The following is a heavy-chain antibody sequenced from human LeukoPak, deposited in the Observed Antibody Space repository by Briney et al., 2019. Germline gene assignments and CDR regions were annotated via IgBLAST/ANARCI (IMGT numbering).Heavy chain of an antibody. V-gene: IGHV3-30-3*01. J-gene: IGHJ4*02. CDR2: ISYDGSNK. D-gene: IGHD1-26*01. CDR1: GFTFSSYA. Sequence: LSGGSLRLSCAASGFTFSSYAMHWVRQAPGKGLEWVAVISYDGSNKYYADSVKGRFTISRDNSKNTLYLQMNSLRAEDTAVYYCARVLGELLGTFDYWGQGTLVTVSS. CDR3: ARVLGELLGTFDY.